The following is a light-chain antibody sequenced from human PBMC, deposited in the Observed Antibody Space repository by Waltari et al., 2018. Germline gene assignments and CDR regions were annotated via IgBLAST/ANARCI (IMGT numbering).Light chain of an antibody. J-gene: IGLJ2*01. CDR2: GKS. V-gene: IGLV3-19*01. Sequence: SSELTQDPAVSVALGQTVRITCQGDSLRSHYASWYQQKPGQAPRLLIYGKSNRRPSGIPDRCAGYSSGNTASLTITGAQAEDEADYYCNSRDSSDDYQLFGGGTKVSVL. CDR1: SLRSHY. CDR3: NSRDSSDDYQL.